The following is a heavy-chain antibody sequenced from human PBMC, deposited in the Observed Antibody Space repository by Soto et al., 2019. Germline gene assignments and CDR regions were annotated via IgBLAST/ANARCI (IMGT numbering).Heavy chain of an antibody. CDR2: IIPIFGTA. J-gene: IGHJ6*02. CDR3: AAVDYYYYYGMDV. V-gene: IGHV1-69*13. CDR1: GGTFSSYA. Sequence: SVKVSCKASGGTFSSYAISWVRQAPGQGLEWMGGIIPIFGTANYAQKFQGRVTITADESTSTAYMELSSLRSEDTAVYYCAAVDYYYYYGMDVWGQGTTVTVSS.